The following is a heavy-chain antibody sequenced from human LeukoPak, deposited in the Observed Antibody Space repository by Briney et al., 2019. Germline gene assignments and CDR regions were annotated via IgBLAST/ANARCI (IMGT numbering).Heavy chain of an antibody. D-gene: IGHD3-10*01. CDR3: ARDEVRGVIITSPPWFDP. Sequence: PGGSLRLSCAASGFTFSSYSMNWVRQAPGKGLEWVSSISSSSSYIYYADSVKGRFTISRDNAKNSLYLQMNSLRAEDTAVYYCARDEVRGVIITSPPWFDPWGQGTLVTVSS. CDR2: ISSSSSYI. J-gene: IGHJ5*02. V-gene: IGHV3-21*01. CDR1: GFTFSSYS.